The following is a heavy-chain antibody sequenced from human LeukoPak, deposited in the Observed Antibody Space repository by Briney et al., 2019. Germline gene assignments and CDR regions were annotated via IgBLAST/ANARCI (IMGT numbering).Heavy chain of an antibody. CDR3: AGPSIAARPVY. CDR1: GGPISSCY. CDR2: IYTSGST. J-gene: IGHJ4*02. Sequence: SSETLSLTCTVSGGPISSCYWSWIRQPAGKGLEWIGRIYTSGSTNYNPSLKSRVTMSVDTSKNQFSLKLSSVTAADTAVYYCAGPSIAARPVYWGQGTLVTVSS. V-gene: IGHV4-4*07. D-gene: IGHD6-6*01.